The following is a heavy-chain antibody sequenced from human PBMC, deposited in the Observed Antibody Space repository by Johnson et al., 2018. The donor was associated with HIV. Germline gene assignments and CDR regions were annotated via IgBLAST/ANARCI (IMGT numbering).Heavy chain of an antibody. D-gene: IGHD6-13*01. CDR1: GFTFSSYA. V-gene: IGHV3-30*02. J-gene: IGHJ3*02. CDR3: AKVSSWYFLRAFDI. Sequence: QVQLVESGGGLVKPGGSLRLSCAASGFTFSSYAMHWVRQAPGKGLEWVANIKQDGSNKYYADSVKGRFTISRDNSKNTLHLQMNSLRAEDTAVYYCAKVSSWYFLRAFDIWGQGTMVTVSS. CDR2: IKQDGSNK.